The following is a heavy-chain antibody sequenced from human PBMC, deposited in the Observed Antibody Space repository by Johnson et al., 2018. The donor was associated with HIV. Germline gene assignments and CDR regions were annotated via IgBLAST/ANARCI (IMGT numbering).Heavy chain of an antibody. Sequence: VQLVESGGGLVQPGGSLRLSCAASVFTFSSYWMHWVRQAPGKGLVWVSRINSDGSSTSYADSVKGRFTISRDNAKNSLYLQMKSLRVEDTAVYYCAKGTSEGRVNAFEIWGQGTMVTVSS. D-gene: IGHD3-10*01. J-gene: IGHJ3*02. V-gene: IGHV3-74*01. CDR1: VFTFSSYW. CDR3: AKGTSEGRVNAFEI. CDR2: INSDGSST.